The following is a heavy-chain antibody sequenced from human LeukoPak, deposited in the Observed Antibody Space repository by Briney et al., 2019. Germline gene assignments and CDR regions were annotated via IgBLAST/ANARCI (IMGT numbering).Heavy chain of an antibody. CDR3: ARDYYDSSGYYSPPHYYYYMDV. J-gene: IGHJ6*03. CDR2: INPSGGST. D-gene: IGHD3-22*01. V-gene: IGHV1-46*01. Sequence: ASVKVSCKASGYTFTSYYMHWVRQAPGQGLEWMGIINPSGGSTSYAQKFQGRVTMTTDTSTSTVYMELSSLRSEDTAVYYCARDYYDSSGYYSPPHYYYYMDVWGKGTTVTISS. CDR1: GYTFTSYY.